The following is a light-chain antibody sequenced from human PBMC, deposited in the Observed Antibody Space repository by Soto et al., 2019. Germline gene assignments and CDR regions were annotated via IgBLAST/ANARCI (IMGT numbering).Light chain of an antibody. V-gene: IGKV1-5*01. Sequence: DIQMTQSPSALSGSVGDRVTITCRASQTISSWLAWYQKKPGRAPKIIIYNADTLESGVPSRFSGSGYGTEFILTISSLQPDDFATYYCQEFSLYWAFGQGTKVDIK. CDR1: QTISSW. CDR2: NAD. J-gene: IGKJ1*01. CDR3: QEFSLYWA.